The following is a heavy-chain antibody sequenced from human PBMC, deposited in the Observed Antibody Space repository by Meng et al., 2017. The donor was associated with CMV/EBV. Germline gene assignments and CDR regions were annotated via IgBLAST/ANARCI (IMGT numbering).Heavy chain of an antibody. CDR3: ARDLYYDSSGYYNLAGYYYGMDV. V-gene: IGHV4-39*07. D-gene: IGHD3-22*01. CDR1: GGSISSSSYY. CDR2: IYYSGST. J-gene: IGHJ6*02. Sequence: SETLSLTCTVSGGSISSSSYYWGWIRQPPGKGLEWIGSIYYSGSTYYNPSLKSRVTISVDTSKNQFSLKLSSVTAADTAVYYCARDLYYDSSGYYNLAGYYYGMDVWGQGTTVTVS.